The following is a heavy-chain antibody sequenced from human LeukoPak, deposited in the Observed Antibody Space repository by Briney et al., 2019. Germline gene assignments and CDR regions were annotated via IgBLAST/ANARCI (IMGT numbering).Heavy chain of an antibody. J-gene: IGHJ6*03. V-gene: IGHV3-48*04. CDR3: ARDSNTAYYYYYYMDV. CDR1: GFTFSSYS. Sequence: GGSLRLSSAASGFTFSSYSMNWVRQAPGKGLEWVSYISSSSSTIYYADSVKGRFTISRDNAKNSLYLQMNSLRAEDTAVYYCARDSNTAYYYYYYMDVWGKGTTVTVSS. CDR2: ISSSSSTI. D-gene: IGHD4-11*01.